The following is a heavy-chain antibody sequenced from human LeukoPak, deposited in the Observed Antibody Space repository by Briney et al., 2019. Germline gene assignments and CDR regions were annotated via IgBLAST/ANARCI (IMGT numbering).Heavy chain of an antibody. CDR3: ARHVVAVGFDY. CDR1: GFTFSTYT. V-gene: IGHV3-21*01. J-gene: IGHJ4*02. CDR2: ITSSSSYI. Sequence: GALRLSCAASGFTFSTYTMNWVRQAPGKGLEWVSSITSSSSYIYYADSVKGRFTISRDNAKNSLYLQMNSLRVEDTAVYYCARHVVAVGFDYWGQGTLVTVSS. D-gene: IGHD3-22*01.